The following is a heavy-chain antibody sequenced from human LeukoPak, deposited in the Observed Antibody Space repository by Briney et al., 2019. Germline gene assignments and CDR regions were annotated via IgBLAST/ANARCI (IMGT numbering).Heavy chain of an antibody. CDR3: ARGGNIAARRAVLDY. Sequence: SETLSLTCTVSGGSISSHYWSWIRQPPGKGLEWIGYIYYSGSTNYNPSLKSRVTISVDTSKNQFSLKLSPVTAADTAVYYCARGGNIAARRAVLDYWGQGTLVTVSS. V-gene: IGHV4-59*11. CDR2: IYYSGST. J-gene: IGHJ4*02. CDR1: GGSISSHY. D-gene: IGHD6-6*01.